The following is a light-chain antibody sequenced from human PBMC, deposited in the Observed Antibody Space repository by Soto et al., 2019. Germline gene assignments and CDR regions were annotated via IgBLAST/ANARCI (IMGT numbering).Light chain of an antibody. J-gene: IGKJ2*01. Sequence: DIQMTQSPSTLSASVGDRVTITCRASESISAYLAWYQEKPGKAPKLLIYKASTLESGVPSRFSGRGSGTQFTLTISSLQPDDVATYFCQEYKTYSHTFGQGTKVEI. CDR1: ESISAY. CDR3: QEYKTYSHT. CDR2: KAS. V-gene: IGKV1-5*03.